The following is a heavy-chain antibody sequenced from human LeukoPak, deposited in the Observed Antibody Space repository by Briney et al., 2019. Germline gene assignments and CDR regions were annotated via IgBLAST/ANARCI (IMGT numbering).Heavy chain of an antibody. J-gene: IGHJ6*03. D-gene: IGHD3-10*01. V-gene: IGHV4-34*09. CDR3: VRTSGTYYYYMDV. Sequence: SETLSLTCAVYGGSFSGYYWSWIRQPPGKGLEWIGEINHSGSTNYNPSLKSRVTISVDTSKNQFSLKLSSVTAADTAVYYCVRTSGTYYYYMDVWGKGTTVTVSS. CDR2: INHSGST. CDR1: GGSFSGYY.